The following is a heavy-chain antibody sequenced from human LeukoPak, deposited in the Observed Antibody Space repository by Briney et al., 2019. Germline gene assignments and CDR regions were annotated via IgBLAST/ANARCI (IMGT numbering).Heavy chain of an antibody. J-gene: IGHJ4*02. CDR1: GGSFSGYY. CDR3: ARVHYDFWSGYAYYFDY. V-gene: IGHV4-34*01. CDR2: INHSGST. D-gene: IGHD3-3*01. Sequence: SETLSLTCAVYGGSFSGYYWSWIRQPPGKGLEWIGEINHSGSTNYNPPLKSRVTISVDTSKNQFSLKLSSVTAADTAVYYCARVHYDFWSGYAYYFDYWGQGTLVTVSS.